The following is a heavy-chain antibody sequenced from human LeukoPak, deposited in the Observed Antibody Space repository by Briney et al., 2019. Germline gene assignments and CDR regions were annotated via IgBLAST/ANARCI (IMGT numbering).Heavy chain of an antibody. CDR2: IDPSDSYT. CDR1: GYSFTSYW. CDR3: ARHYCSGGSCFGDP. V-gene: IGHV5-10-1*01. J-gene: IGHJ5*02. Sequence: LVESLKISCKGSGYSFTSYWISWVRQMPGKGLECMGMIDPSDSYTNYSPSFQGHVTISADKSISTAYLQWSSLKASDTAMYYCARHYCSGGSCFGDPWGQGTLVTVSS. D-gene: IGHD2-15*01.